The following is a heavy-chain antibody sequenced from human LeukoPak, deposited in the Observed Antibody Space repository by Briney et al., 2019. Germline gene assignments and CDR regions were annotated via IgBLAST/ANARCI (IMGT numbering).Heavy chain of an antibody. D-gene: IGHD6-19*01. V-gene: IGHV3-23*01. J-gene: IGHJ3*02. CDR2: ISGSGGST. CDR3: AKDRGGSGPGRGAFDI. CDR1: GFTFSSYA. Sequence: GGSLRLSCAASGFTFSSYAMSWVRQAPGKGLEWVSAISGSGGSTYYADSVKGRFTISRDNSKNTLYLQMNSLRAEDTAVYYCAKDRGGSGPGRGAFDIWGQGTMVTVSS.